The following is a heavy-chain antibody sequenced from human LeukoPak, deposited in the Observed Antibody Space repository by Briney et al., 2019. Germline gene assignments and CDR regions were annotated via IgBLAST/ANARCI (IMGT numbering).Heavy chain of an antibody. Sequence: ETVSLTCAVSGGSISGSSYFWGGIRQPPGKGLEWIGSIYYSGNTYYNPSLKSRVTISVDTSKNQFSLKLSSVTAADTAVYYCARLEEGIDYRGAGNPGTVSS. V-gene: IGHV4-39*01. CDR2: IYYSGNT. CDR1: GGSISGSSYF. D-gene: IGHD3-10*01. J-gene: IGHJ4*02. CDR3: ARLEEGIDY.